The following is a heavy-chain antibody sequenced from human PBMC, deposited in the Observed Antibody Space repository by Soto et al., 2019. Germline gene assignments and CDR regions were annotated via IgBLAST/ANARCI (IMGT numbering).Heavy chain of an antibody. Sequence: GGSLRLSCAASGFTFSSYGMHWVRQAPGKGLEWVAVIWYDGSNKYYADSVKGRFTISRDNSKNTLYLQMNSLRAEDTAVYYCARDSDHSGYGWFDPWGQGTLVTVSS. CDR3: ARDSDHSGYGWFDP. D-gene: IGHD5-12*01. CDR2: IWYDGSNK. CDR1: GFTFSSYG. V-gene: IGHV3-33*01. J-gene: IGHJ5*02.